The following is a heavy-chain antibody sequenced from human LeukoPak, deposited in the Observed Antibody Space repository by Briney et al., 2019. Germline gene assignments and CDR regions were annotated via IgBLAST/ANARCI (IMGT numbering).Heavy chain of an antibody. V-gene: IGHV4-39*01. CDR2: IYYGGST. Sequence: PSETLSLTCTVSGGSISSSDYYWGWIRQPPGKGLEWIGSIYYGGSTYYNPSLKSRVTISVDTSMNQFSLKLSFVTTADTAVYYCARKQLGIDYWGQGTLVTVSS. CDR3: ARKQLGIDY. J-gene: IGHJ4*02. D-gene: IGHD6-6*01. CDR1: GGSISSSDYY.